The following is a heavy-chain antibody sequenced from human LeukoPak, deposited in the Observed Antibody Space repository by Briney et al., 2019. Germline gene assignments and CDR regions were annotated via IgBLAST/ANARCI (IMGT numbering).Heavy chain of an antibody. J-gene: IGHJ4*02. D-gene: IGHD6-19*01. Sequence: GGSLRLSCAASEFTFNNYWMHWVRQAPGKGLVWVSRINSDGSTTTYADSVKGRFTISRDNAKNTLYLQMNSLRAEDTAVYYCAREAVAGDYWGQGTLVTVSS. CDR1: EFTFNNYW. V-gene: IGHV3-74*01. CDR3: AREAVAGDY. CDR2: INSDGSTT.